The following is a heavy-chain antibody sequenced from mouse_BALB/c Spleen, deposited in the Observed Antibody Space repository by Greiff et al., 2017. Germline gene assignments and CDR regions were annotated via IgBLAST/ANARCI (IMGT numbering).Heavy chain of an antibody. D-gene: IGHD1-1*01. CDR3: ARRGDYYRSSYDIDY. CDR2: INSDGGST. J-gene: IGHJ2*01. CDR1: EYEFPSYD. Sequence: EVHLVQSGGGLVQPGESLKLSCESNEYEFPSYDMSWVRQTPEKRLELVAAINSDGGSTYYPDTMERRFIISRDNTKKTLYLQMSSLRSEDSALYYCARRGDYYRSSYDIDYWGQGTTLTVSS. V-gene: IGHV5-2*01.